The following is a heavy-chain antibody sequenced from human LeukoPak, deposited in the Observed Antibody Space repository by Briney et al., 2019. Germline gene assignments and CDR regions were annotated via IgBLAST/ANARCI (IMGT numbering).Heavy chain of an antibody. CDR2: IRSKAYGGTT. J-gene: IGHJ3*02. CDR1: GFTFGDYA. CDR3: TREPEQWLVQNAFDI. Sequence: GGSLRLSCTASGFTFGDYALSWFRQAPGKGLEWVGFIRSKAYGGTTQYAASVKGRFTISRDDSKSIAYLQMNSLKTEDTAVYYCTREPEQWLVQNAFDIWGQGTMVTVSS. V-gene: IGHV3-49*03. D-gene: IGHD6-19*01.